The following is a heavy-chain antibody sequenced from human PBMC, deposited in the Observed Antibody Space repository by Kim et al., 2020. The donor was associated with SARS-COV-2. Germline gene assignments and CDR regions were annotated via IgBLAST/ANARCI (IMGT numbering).Heavy chain of an antibody. D-gene: IGHD6-13*01. V-gene: IGHV3-7*01. CDR3: ARGAGTGRI. J-gene: IGHJ4*02. Sequence: SEKSYVDSGKGRFTISRDNAKNSLYLQMNSLRAEDTAVYYCARGAGTGRIWGQGTLVTVSS. CDR2: SEK.